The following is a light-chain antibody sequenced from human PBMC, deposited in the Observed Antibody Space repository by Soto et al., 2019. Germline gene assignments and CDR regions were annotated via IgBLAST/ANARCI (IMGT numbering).Light chain of an antibody. J-gene: IGKJ5*01. CDR2: DAY. V-gene: IGKV1-33*01. CDR1: QDITKC. CDR3: QQYENLHLT. Sequence: DIQMTQSQSSLSASVGDRVIITCQASQDITKCLNWYQQKPGKAPKLLIYDAYNLVTGVQLRFSGSAAGTYFTFTISRLPAEEIATYSWQQYENLHLTFGQGTRLEI.